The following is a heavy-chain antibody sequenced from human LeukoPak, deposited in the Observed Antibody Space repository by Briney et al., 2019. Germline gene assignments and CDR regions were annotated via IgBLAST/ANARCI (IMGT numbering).Heavy chain of an antibody. CDR1: RFTFSSYE. J-gene: IGHJ4*02. CDR2: ISSSDNTI. CDR3: AREGSAGSWYYFDY. Sequence: GGSLRLSCVASRFTFSSYEMNWVRQAPGKGLEWVSYISSSDNTIYYADSVKGRFTISRDNAKNSLYLQMNSLRAEDTAVYYCAREGSAGSWYYFDYWGQGTLVTVSS. D-gene: IGHD6-13*01. V-gene: IGHV3-48*03.